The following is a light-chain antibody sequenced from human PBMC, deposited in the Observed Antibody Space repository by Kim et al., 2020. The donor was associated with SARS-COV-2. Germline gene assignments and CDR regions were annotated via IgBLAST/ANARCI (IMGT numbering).Light chain of an antibody. CDR2: YDR. J-gene: IGLJ3*02. CDR1: NIGSKS. Sequence: APGETARITCGGNNIGSKSVHWYKQKPGQAPVLVIHYDRDRPSGIPERFSGSNSGNTATLTISRVEAGDEADYYCQVWDSSSDHRVFGGGTQLTVL. V-gene: IGLV3-21*04. CDR3: QVWDSSSDHRV.